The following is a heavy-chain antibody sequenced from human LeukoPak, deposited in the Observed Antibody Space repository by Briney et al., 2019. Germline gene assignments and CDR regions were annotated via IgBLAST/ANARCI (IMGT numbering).Heavy chain of an antibody. Sequence: ASVKVSCKASGYTFTNLYMHWVRQAPGQGPEWMGLINPSGGTTTYAQKFQGRVTMTRDTSTSTFYMDLSSLKSEDTAVYYCARETLYYGGSGYYFAYWGQGTLVTVSS. CDR2: INPSGGTT. V-gene: IGHV1-46*01. D-gene: IGHD3-22*01. J-gene: IGHJ4*02. CDR3: ARETLYYGGSGYYFAY. CDR1: GYTFTNLY.